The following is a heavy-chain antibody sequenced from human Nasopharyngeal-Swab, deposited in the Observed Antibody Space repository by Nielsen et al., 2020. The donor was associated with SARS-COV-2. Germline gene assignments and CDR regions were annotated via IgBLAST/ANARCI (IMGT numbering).Heavy chain of an antibody. CDR1: GYTLTELS. V-gene: IGHV1-24*01. CDR3: TTVAGSYGRFDY. Sequence: SVKVSCKVSGYTLTELSMHWVRQAPGKGLEWVGGFDPEDGETIYARKFQGRVTMTEDTSTDTAYMELSSLTSEDTAVYYCTTVAGSYGRFDYWGQGTLVTVSS. D-gene: IGHD1-26*01. CDR2: FDPEDGET. J-gene: IGHJ4*02.